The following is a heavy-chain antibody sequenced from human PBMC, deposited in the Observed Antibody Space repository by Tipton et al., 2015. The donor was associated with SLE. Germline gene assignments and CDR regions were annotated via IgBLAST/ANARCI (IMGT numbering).Heavy chain of an antibody. CDR3: ASRYYDSSGSGWFDP. Sequence: GLVKPSQTLSLTCAISGDSVSSNSAAWNWVRQSPSRGLEWLGRTYYRSKCYNDYAVSVKSRITINPDTSKNQFSLQLNSVTPEDTAVYYCASRYYDSSGSGWFDPWGQGTLVTVSS. V-gene: IGHV6-1*01. J-gene: IGHJ5*02. CDR2: TYYRSKCYN. CDR1: GDSVSSNSAA. D-gene: IGHD3-22*01.